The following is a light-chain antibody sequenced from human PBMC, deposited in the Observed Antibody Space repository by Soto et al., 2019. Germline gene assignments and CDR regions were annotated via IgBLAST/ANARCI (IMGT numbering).Light chain of an antibody. CDR2: AAS. CDR1: QSISSY. V-gene: IGKV1-39*01. Sequence: DIQMTQSPSSLSASVGDRVTITCRASQSISSYLNWYQQKPGKAPKLLIYAASSLQSGVPSRFIGSGSGTDFTLTISSLQPEDFATYYCQQSYSTPRDTFGGGTKVEIK. J-gene: IGKJ4*01. CDR3: QQSYSTPRDT.